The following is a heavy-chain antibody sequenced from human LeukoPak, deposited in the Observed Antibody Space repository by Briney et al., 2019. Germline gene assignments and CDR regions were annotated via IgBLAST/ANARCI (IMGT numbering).Heavy chain of an antibody. V-gene: IGHV3-53*01. J-gene: IGHJ6*04. D-gene: IGHD3-10*01. CDR1: GFTLSSNY. Sequence: PGGSLRLSCAASGFTLSSNYMSWVRQAPGKGLEWVSVIYSGGSTYYADSVKGRFTISRDNSKNTLYLQMNSLRAEDTAVYYCARGLTMVRGVLGVWGKGTTVTVSS. CDR3: ARGLTMVRGVLGV. CDR2: IYSGGST.